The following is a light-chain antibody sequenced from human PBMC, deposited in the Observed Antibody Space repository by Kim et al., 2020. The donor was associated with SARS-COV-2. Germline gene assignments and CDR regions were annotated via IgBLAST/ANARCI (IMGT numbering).Light chain of an antibody. CDR1: SLRSSY. CDR3: NSRDSSGNHLV. CDR2: AKN. V-gene: IGLV3-19*01. Sequence: ALGQTVSITCQGDSLRSSYASWDQQKPGQAPVLVIYAKNNRPSGIPDRFSGSTSGNTASLTITGAQAEDEADYYCNSRDSSGNHLVFGGGTQLTVL. J-gene: IGLJ3*02.